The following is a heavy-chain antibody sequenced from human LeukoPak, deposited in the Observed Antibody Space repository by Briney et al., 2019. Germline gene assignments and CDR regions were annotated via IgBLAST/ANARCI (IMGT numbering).Heavy chain of an antibody. CDR2: ISAYNGNT. CDR1: GYTFTNYA. V-gene: IGHV1-18*01. D-gene: IGHD3-22*01. J-gene: IGHJ3*02. Sequence: ASVKVSCKASGYTFTNYAISWVRQAPGQGLEWMGWISAYNGNTNYAQNLQGRVTMTTDTSTSTAYMELSSLRSEDTAVYYCARGPITMIVVVWGAFDIWGQGTMVTVSS. CDR3: ARGPITMIVVVWGAFDI.